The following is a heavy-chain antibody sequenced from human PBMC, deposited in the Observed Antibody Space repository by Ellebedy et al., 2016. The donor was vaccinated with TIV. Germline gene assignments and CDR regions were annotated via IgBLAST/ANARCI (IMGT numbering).Heavy chain of an antibody. Sequence: GESLKISXAASGFTFSSYTMSWVRQVPGKGLEWVANIKQDGSEKYCVDSVKGRFTISRDNAKNSLYLQMNSLRAEDTAVYYCARDKVVGATYFDYWGQGTLVTVSS. J-gene: IGHJ4*02. CDR2: IKQDGSEK. V-gene: IGHV3-7*01. CDR3: ARDKVVGATYFDY. CDR1: GFTFSSYT. D-gene: IGHD1-26*01.